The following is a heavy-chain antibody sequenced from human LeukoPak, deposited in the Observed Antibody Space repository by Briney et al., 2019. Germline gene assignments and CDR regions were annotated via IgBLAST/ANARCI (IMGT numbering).Heavy chain of an antibody. D-gene: IGHD1-1*01. CDR2: IYSTGST. V-gene: IGHV4-39*07. Sequence: SETLSLTCNVSGHSINSNNYYWGWIRQPPGKGLEWIGTIYSTGSTYYSASLKSRVTISADTSNNQYSLSLTSVTAADTALYLCARESLEFASDYWGQGILVTVSS. CDR3: ARESLEFASDY. J-gene: IGHJ4*02. CDR1: GHSINSNNYY.